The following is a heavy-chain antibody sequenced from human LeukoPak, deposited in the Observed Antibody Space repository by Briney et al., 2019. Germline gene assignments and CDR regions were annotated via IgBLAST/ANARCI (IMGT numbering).Heavy chain of an antibody. J-gene: IGHJ3*02. CDR2: IIPIFGTV. CDR1: GGTFSTYA. V-gene: IGHV1-69*05. D-gene: IGHD6-13*01. CDR3: ARGQYSSSSEGAFDI. Sequence: SVKVSCKASGGTFSTYAISWVRQAPGQGLEWMGGIIPIFGTVNYAQKFQGRVTITTDESTSTAYMELSSLRSEDTAVYYCARGQYSSSSEGAFDIWGQGTMVTVSS.